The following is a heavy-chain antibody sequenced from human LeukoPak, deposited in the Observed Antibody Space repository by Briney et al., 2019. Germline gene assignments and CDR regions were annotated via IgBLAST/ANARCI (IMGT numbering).Heavy chain of an antibody. V-gene: IGHV3-23*01. Sequence: GGSLRLSCAASGFTFSDYEMNWVRQAPGKGLEWVSAISGSGGSTYYADSVKGRFTISRDNSKNTLYLQMNSLRAEDTAVYYCAKDILESGYSSSWYSYWGQGTLVTVSS. CDR1: GFTFSDYE. CDR2: ISGSGGST. J-gene: IGHJ4*02. CDR3: AKDILESGYSSSWYSY. D-gene: IGHD6-13*01.